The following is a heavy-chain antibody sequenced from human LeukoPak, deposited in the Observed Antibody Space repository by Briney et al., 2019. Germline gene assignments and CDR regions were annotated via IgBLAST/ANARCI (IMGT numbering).Heavy chain of an antibody. CDR2: IIPILGIA. CDR3: ARDAALKVTMAYY. Sequence: SVKVSCKASGGTFSSYTISWVRQAPGQWREWMGRIIPILGIANYAQKFQGRVKLTADKSTSTAYMELSSLRSEDTAVYYCARDAALKVTMAYYWGQGTLVTVSS. V-gene: IGHV1-69*04. CDR1: GGTFSSYT. D-gene: IGHD4-11*01. J-gene: IGHJ4*02.